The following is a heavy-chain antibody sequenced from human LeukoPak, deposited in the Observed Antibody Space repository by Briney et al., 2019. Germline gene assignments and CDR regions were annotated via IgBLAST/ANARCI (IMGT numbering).Heavy chain of an antibody. CDR2: IYTSGST. CDR1: GGSISSYY. Sequence: PSETLSLTCTVSGGSISSYYWSWIRQRAGKGLEWIGRIYTSGSTNYNPSLKSRVTISVDTSKNQFSLKLSSVTAADTAVYYCARGSSSSPFDYWGQGTLVTVSS. CDR3: ARGSSSSPFDY. J-gene: IGHJ4*02. V-gene: IGHV4-4*07. D-gene: IGHD6-19*01.